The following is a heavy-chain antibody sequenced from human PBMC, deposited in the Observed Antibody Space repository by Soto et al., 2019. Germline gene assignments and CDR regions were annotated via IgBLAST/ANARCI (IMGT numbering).Heavy chain of an antibody. V-gene: IGHV1-2*04. Sequence: ASVKVSCKASGYSFTDYHIHWVRQAPGQGLEWLGRINPKSGGTSTAQKFQGWVTMTTDTSISTSSMELTRLTSDDTAIYYCARGDSTDCSNGVCSFFYNHDMDVWGQGTTVTAP. J-gene: IGHJ6*02. D-gene: IGHD2-8*01. CDR2: INPKSGGT. CDR1: GYSFTDYH. CDR3: ARGDSTDCSNGVCSFFYNHDMDV.